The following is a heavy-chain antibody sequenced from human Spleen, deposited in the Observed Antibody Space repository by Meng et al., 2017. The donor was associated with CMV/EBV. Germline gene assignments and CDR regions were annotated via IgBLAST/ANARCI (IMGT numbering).Heavy chain of an antibody. CDR1: GFTFSSYA. Sequence: GESLKISCAASGFTFSSYAMHWVRQAPGKGLQWVAVISYDGRNKYYAESVKGRFTISRDNSKNTLYLQMNSLRAEDTAVYYCAREWGDLAPYCTGGSCYLDYWGQGTQVTVSS. D-gene: IGHD2-15*01. J-gene: IGHJ4*02. V-gene: IGHV3-30*04. CDR2: ISYDGRNK. CDR3: AREWGDLAPYCTGGSCYLDY.